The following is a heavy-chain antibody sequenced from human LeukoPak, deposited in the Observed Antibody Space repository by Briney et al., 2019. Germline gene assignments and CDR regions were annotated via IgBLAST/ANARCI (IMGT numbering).Heavy chain of an antibody. CDR3: ARAGGWYQGVFDY. J-gene: IGHJ4*02. CDR2: IYYSGST. D-gene: IGHD6-19*01. Sequence: SETLSLTCTVSGGSISIYYWSWIRQPPGKGLEWIGYIYYSGSTNYNPSLKSRVTISVDTSKNQFFLKLSSVTAADTAVYYCARAGGWYQGVFDYWGQGTLVTVSS. CDR1: GGSISIYY. V-gene: IGHV4-59*01.